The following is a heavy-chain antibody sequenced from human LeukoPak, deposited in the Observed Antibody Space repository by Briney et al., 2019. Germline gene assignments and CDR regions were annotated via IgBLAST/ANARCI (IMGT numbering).Heavy chain of an antibody. V-gene: IGHV5-51*01. Sequence: GESLKISCKGSGYRFSIYWIAWVRQMPGKGLEWLGIIYPGDSHTSYSPSFQGQVTISADKSITTAYLQWSSLKASDTAVYYCARRAYCGGDCTRAYYSYFAMDVWGQGTTVTVSS. CDR1: GYRFSIYW. D-gene: IGHD2-21*02. CDR2: IYPGDSHT. CDR3: ARRAYCGGDCTRAYYSYFAMDV. J-gene: IGHJ6*02.